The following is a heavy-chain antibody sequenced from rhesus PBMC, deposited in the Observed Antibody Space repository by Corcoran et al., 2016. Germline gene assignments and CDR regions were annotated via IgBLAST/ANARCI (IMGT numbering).Heavy chain of an antibody. D-gene: IGHD4-29*01. V-gene: IGHV4-122*02. CDR2: IPLSGSP. Sequence: QVQLQESGPGLVKPSETLSLTCAVSGYSISSGYYWSWIRQPPGKGLEWIGYIPLSGSPSYNPSLKSRVTISSDTSKNQFSLKLSSVTAADTAVYYCARDRGIYGAFDFWGQGLRVTVSS. CDR3: ARDRGIYGAFDF. J-gene: IGHJ3*01. CDR1: GYSISSGYY.